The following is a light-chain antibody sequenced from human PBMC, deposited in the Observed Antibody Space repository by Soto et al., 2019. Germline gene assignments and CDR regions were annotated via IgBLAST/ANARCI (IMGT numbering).Light chain of an antibody. CDR2: AAS. CDR1: QSISSY. Sequence: DIQMTQSPSSLSASVGDRVTITCRASQSISSYLNWYQQKPGKAPNLLIYAASSLQSGVTSRFSGSGSGTDFTLTISSLQPEDFATYSCQQSYSTPYTFGQGTKLEIK. CDR3: QQSYSTPYT. J-gene: IGKJ2*01. V-gene: IGKV1-39*01.